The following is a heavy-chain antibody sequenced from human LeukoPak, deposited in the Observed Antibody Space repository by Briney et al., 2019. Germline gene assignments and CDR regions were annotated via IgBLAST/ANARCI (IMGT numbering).Heavy chain of an antibody. J-gene: IGHJ4*02. CDR2: ISWNSGSI. V-gene: IGHV3-9*01. CDR3: AKAQSDDGYNLYYFDY. CDR1: GFTFDDYA. Sequence: GGSLRLSCAASGFTFDDYAMHWVRQAPRKGLEWVSGISWNSGSIGYADSVKGRFTISRDNAKNSLYLQMNSLRAEDTALYYCAKAQSDDGYNLYYFDYWGQGTLVTVSS. D-gene: IGHD5-12*01.